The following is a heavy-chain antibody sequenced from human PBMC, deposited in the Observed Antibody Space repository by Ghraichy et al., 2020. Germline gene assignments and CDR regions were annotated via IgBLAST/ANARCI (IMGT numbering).Heavy chain of an antibody. J-gene: IGHJ2*01. V-gene: IGHV3-53*04. D-gene: IGHD5-12*01. CDR3: ARVPWGGYDFGWYFDL. Sequence: GGSLRLSCAASGFTVSSNYMSWVRQAPGKGLEWVSVIYSGGSTYYADSVKGRFTIPRHNSKNTLYLQMNSLRAEDTAVYYCARVPWGGYDFGWYFDLWGRGTLVTVSS. CDR2: IYSGGST. CDR1: GFTVSSNY.